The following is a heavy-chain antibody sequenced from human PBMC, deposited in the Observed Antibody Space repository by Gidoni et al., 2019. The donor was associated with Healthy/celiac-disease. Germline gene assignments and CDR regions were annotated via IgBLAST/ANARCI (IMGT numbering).Heavy chain of an antibody. CDR2: IIPIFGTA. Sequence: QVQLVQSGAEVKKPGSSVKVSCKASGGTFSSYAISWVRQAPGQGLEWMGGIIPIFGTANYAQKFQGRVTITADESTSTAYMELSSLRSEDTAVYYCARDYGSGFGEGQKGFVLNNMDVWGKGTTVTVSS. D-gene: IGHD3-10*01. CDR1: GGTFSSYA. CDR3: ARDYGSGFGEGQKGFVLNNMDV. J-gene: IGHJ6*03. V-gene: IGHV1-69*01.